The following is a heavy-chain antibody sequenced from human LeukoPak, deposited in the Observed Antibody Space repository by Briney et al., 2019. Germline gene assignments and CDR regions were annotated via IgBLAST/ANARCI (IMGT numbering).Heavy chain of an antibody. J-gene: IGHJ4*02. CDR1: GFTFSSYA. D-gene: IGHD3-22*01. Sequence: TGGSLRLSCAASGFTFSSYAMSWVRQAPGKGLGWVSAISGSGGSTYYADSVKGRFTIARDNSKNSLYMQMNSLRAEDTAVYYCAKAWTYYYDRRLDYWGEGTLVAVSS. CDR2: ISGSGGST. V-gene: IGHV3-23*01. CDR3: AKAWTYYYDRRLDY.